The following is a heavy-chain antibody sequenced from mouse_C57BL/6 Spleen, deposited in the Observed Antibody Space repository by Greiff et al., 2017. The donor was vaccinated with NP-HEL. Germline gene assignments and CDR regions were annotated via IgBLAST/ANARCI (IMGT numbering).Heavy chain of an antibody. CDR2: IYPGSGNT. D-gene: IGHD1-1*01. V-gene: IGHV1-76*01. Sequence: QVQLQQSGAELVRPGASVKLSCKASGYTFTDYYINWVKQRPGQGLEWIARIYPGSGNTYYNEKFKGKATLTAEKSSSTAYMQLSSLTSEDSAVYFWARWGYGSSYVDYWGQGTTLTVSS. CDR1: GYTFTDYY. CDR3: ARWGYGSSYVDY. J-gene: IGHJ2*01.